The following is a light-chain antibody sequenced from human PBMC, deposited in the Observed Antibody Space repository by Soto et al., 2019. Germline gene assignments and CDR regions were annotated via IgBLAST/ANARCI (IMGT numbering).Light chain of an antibody. Sequence: DIQLTQSPSFLSASVGDRVTITCRASQGISSYLAWYQQKPGKAPKLLIYAASTLQSGVPSRFSGSGSGTEFTLTISSLQPEDFATYYCQQLNSYPRYTFGQGTNLEIK. CDR1: QGISSY. CDR2: AAS. J-gene: IGKJ2*01. CDR3: QQLNSYPRYT. V-gene: IGKV1-9*01.